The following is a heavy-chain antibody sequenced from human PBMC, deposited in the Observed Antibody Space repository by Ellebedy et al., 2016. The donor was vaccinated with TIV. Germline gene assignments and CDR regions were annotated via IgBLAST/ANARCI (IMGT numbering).Heavy chain of an antibody. CDR3: AKEGFSLNYAMDV. Sequence: GESLKISXAASGFTFDDYTMHWVRQAPGKGLEWVSLITWDGGSTYYADSVKGRFTISRDNTKNSLYLQMNSLRTEDTAFYYCAKEGFSLNYAMDVWGQGTTVTVSS. V-gene: IGHV3-43*01. J-gene: IGHJ6*02. D-gene: IGHD3-16*01. CDR1: GFTFDDYT. CDR2: ITWDGGST.